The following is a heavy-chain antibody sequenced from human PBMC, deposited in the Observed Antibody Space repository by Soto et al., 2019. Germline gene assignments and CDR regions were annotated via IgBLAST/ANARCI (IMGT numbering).Heavy chain of an antibody. Sequence: GASVKDSCKAAGGTFSSYAISWVRQAPGQGLEWMGGIIPIFGTANYAQKFQGRVTITADKSTSTAYMGLSSLRSEDTAVYYCARDPRPLRQPYYYYGMDVWGQGTTVTVSS. CDR1: GGTFSSYA. V-gene: IGHV1-69*06. CDR3: ARDPRPLRQPYYYYGMDV. D-gene: IGHD3-10*01. CDR2: IIPIFGTA. J-gene: IGHJ6*02.